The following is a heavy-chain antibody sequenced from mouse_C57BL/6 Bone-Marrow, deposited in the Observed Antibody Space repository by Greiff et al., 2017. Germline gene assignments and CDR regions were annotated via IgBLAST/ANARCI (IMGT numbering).Heavy chain of an antibody. Sequence: EVKLVESGGGLVQPGGSLSLSCAASGFTFTDYYMSWVRQPPGKALEWLGFIRNKANGYTTEYSASVKGRFTISRDNSQSIPYLQMNALRAEDSATYYCARNYYGSSSFAYWGQGTLVTVSA. D-gene: IGHD1-1*01. CDR3: ARNYYGSSSFAY. J-gene: IGHJ3*01. V-gene: IGHV7-3*01. CDR1: GFTFTDYY. CDR2: IRNKANGYTT.